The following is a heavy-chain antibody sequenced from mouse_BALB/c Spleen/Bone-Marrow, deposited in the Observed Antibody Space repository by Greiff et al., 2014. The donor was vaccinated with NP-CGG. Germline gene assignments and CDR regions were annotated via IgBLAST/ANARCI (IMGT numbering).Heavy chain of an antibody. CDR1: GFAFSRYW. D-gene: IGHD1-1*01. CDR2: INPDSSTI. CDR3: ARLNYYGKWFV. J-gene: IGHJ1*01. V-gene: IGHV4-1*02. Sequence: EVMLVESGGGLVQPGGSLKLSCAASGFAFSRYWMSWVRQAPGKGLEWIGEINPDSSTINYTPSLKDKFIISRDNTENTMYLQRSKVRFEETALYYCARLNYYGKWFVWGAGTTVTVSS.